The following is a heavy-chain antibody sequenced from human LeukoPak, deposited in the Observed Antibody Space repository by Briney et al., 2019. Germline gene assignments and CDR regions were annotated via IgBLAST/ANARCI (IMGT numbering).Heavy chain of an antibody. D-gene: IGHD2-2*01. J-gene: IGHJ4*02. CDR3: AKRGPPLVVVPAALLSPRYFDY. CDR1: GYTFTSYG. Sequence: GASVKVSCKASGYTFTSYGISWVRQAPGQGLEWMGWISAYNGNTNYAQKLQGRVTMTTDTSTSTAYMELRSLRSDDTAVYYCAKRGPPLVVVPAALLSPRYFDYWGQGTLVTVSS. CDR2: ISAYNGNT. V-gene: IGHV1-18*01.